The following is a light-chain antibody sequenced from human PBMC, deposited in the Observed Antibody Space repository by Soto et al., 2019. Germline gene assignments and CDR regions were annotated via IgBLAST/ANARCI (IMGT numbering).Light chain of an antibody. CDR1: SSDVGGYNY. V-gene: IGLV2-8*01. CDR3: SSYAGSSNV. J-gene: IGLJ1*01. CDR2: EVN. Sequence: QSALTQPPSASGSPVQSVAISCTGTSSDVGGYNYVSWYQQHPGKAPKLMIYEVNKRPSGVPDRFSGSKSGNTASLTVSGLQAEDEADYYCSSYAGSSNVFGTGTKLTVL.